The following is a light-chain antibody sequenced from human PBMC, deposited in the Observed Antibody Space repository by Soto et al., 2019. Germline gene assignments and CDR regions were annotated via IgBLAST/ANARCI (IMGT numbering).Light chain of an antibody. CDR1: QDISND. J-gene: IGKJ1*01. CDR2: EAS. Sequence: DIQMTQSPSSLSASVGDRVTITCRASQDISNDLDWFQQKPGKAPESLIYEASSLHSGVPSKFSGSGSGTDFTLTISSLQPEDFATYYCLQYYSYPRTFGQGTKVDIK. CDR3: LQYYSYPRT. V-gene: IGKV1-16*02.